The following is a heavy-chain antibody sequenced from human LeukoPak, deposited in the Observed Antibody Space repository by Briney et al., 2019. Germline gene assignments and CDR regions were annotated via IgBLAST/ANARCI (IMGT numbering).Heavy chain of an antibody. CDR3: AKDKSRGLTYYDFWSGYYAFDI. CDR2: ISCNSGSI. Sequence: GRSLRLSCAASGFTFNDYAMRWVRQAPGKGLEWVSGISCNSGSIDYADSVKGRFTISRDNAKNSLYLQMNSLRAEDTPLYYCAKDKSRGLTYYDFWSGYYAFDIWGQGTMVTVSS. CDR1: GFTFNDYA. V-gene: IGHV3-9*01. D-gene: IGHD3-3*01. J-gene: IGHJ3*02.